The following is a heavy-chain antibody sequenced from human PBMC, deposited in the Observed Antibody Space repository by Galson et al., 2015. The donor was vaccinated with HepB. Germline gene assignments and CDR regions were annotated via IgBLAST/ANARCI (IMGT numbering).Heavy chain of an antibody. D-gene: IGHD3-3*01. CDR2: ISGSGGST. CDR1: GFTFSSYA. V-gene: IGHV3-23*01. J-gene: IGHJ6*03. CDR3: AKYSIFWSGEKGDRSAYYYMDV. Sequence: SLRLSCAASGFTFSSYAMSWVRQAPGKGLEWVSAISGSGGSTYYADSVKGRFTISRDNSKNTLYLQMNSLRAEDTAVYYCAKYSIFWSGEKGDRSAYYYMDVWGKGTTVTVSS.